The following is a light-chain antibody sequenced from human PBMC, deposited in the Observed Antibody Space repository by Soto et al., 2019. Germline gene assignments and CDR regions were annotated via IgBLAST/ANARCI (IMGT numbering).Light chain of an antibody. J-gene: IGKJ5*01. CDR2: EAS. CDR1: QDINGW. Sequence: DIHLTHFPPTLSASVVDIFIITCLTSQDINGWLAWYRQKPGKAPNLLIYEASTLHTGVPSRFSGGGSGTEFTLTISSLQPDDSATFYCQQYNSDPYTFGQGTRLEIK. CDR3: QQYNSDPYT. V-gene: IGKV1-5*03.